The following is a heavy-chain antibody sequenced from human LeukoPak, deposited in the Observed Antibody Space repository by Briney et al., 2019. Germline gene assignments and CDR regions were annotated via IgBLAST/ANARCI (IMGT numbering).Heavy chain of an antibody. Sequence: GGSLRLSCAASGFTFSRYWMSWVRQAPGKGPEWVANIKEDGSEKNYVDSVKGRFTISRDNAKNSLYLQMNSLRAEDTAVYYCARLTTTAPPAFDYWGQGTLVTVSS. CDR2: IKEDGSEK. D-gene: IGHD4/OR15-4a*01. V-gene: IGHV3-7*01. CDR1: GFTFSRYW. CDR3: ARLTTTAPPAFDY. J-gene: IGHJ4*02.